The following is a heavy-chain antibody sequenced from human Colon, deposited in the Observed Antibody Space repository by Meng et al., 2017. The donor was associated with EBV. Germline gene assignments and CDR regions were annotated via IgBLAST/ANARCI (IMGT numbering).Heavy chain of an antibody. CDR1: GASISSNNW. D-gene: IGHD5-24*01. CDR2: IYHGGNT. CDR3: ARGNAYNAPSFDY. J-gene: IGHJ4*02. V-gene: IGHV4-4*02. Sequence: AAPGLVEPSGPLSFTCAVSGASISSNNWWSWVRQPPGKGLEWIGEIYHGGNTNYNPSLKSRVTISVDRSNDQFSLSLSSVTAADTAVYYCARGNAYNAPSFDYWGQGTLVTVSS.